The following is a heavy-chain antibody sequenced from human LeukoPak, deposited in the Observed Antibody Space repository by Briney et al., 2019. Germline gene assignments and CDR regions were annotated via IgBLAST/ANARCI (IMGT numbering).Heavy chain of an antibody. CDR3: ARVRIAAAVDYYYYMDV. CDR2: ISSSSSTI. Sequence: GGSLRLSCAASGFTFSSYSMNWVRQAPGKGLEWVSYISSSSSTIYYADSVKGRFTISRDNAKNSLYLQMNSLRAEDTAVYYCARVRIAAAVDYYYYMDVWGKGTTVTVSS. V-gene: IGHV3-48*01. J-gene: IGHJ6*03. CDR1: GFTFSSYS. D-gene: IGHD6-13*01.